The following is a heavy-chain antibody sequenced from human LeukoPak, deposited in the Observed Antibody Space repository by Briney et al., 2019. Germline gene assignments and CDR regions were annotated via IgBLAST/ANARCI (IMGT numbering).Heavy chain of an antibody. CDR2: SNSDGSST. J-gene: IGHJ4*02. V-gene: IGHV3-74*01. CDR3: ARPNFYSSSWPVFDY. CDR1: GFTFSSYW. D-gene: IGHD6-13*01. Sequence: PGGSLRLSCAASGFTFSSYWMHWVRQAPGKGLVWVSRSNSDGSSTSYADSVKGRFTISRDNAKNTLYLQMNSLRAEDTAVYYCARPNFYSSSWPVFDYWGQGTLVTVSS.